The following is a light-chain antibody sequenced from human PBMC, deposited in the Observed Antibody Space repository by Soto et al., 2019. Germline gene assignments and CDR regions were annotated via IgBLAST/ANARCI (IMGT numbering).Light chain of an antibody. CDR1: QSVTNSY. CDR3: QHYGSSVYT. Sequence: EIVLTQSPGTLSLSPGERATLSCRASQSVTNSYLAWYQQKPGQAPRLLIYGASSRATGIPDRFSGSGSGKEFTLTISRLEPEDFAVYHCQHYGSSVYTFGQGTKLEIK. J-gene: IGKJ2*01. V-gene: IGKV3-20*01. CDR2: GAS.